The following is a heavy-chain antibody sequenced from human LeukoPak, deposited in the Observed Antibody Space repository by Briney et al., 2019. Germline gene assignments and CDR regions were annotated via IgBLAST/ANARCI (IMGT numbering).Heavy chain of an antibody. CDR1: GFTFSSYS. Sequence: PGGSLRLSCAASGFTFSSYSMNWVRQAPGKGLEWVSYISSSSSTIYYADSVKGRFTISRDNAKNSLYLQMNSLRAEDTAVYYCARLEEGQQLVPFDYWGQGTLVTVSS. CDR2: ISSSSSTI. V-gene: IGHV3-48*04. D-gene: IGHD6-13*01. J-gene: IGHJ4*02. CDR3: ARLEEGQQLVPFDY.